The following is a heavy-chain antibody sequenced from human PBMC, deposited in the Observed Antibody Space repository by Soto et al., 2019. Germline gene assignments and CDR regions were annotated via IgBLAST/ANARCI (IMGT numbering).Heavy chain of an antibody. V-gene: IGHV3-7*01. D-gene: IGHD1-26*01. J-gene: IGHJ3*02. Sequence: PGGSRRLSCAASGFTFSSYWMSWVRQAPGKGLEWVANIKQDGSEKYYVDSVKGRFTISRDNAKNSLYLQMNSLRAEDTAVYYCARHSGRYPYAFDIWAQGTMVTVSS. CDR3: ARHSGRYPYAFDI. CDR2: IKQDGSEK. CDR1: GFTFSSYW.